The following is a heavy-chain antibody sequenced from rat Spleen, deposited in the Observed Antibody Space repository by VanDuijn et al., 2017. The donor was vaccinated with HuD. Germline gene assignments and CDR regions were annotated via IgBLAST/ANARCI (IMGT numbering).Heavy chain of an antibody. CDR1: GFTFSNYG. J-gene: IGHJ3*01. D-gene: IGHD1-9*01. V-gene: IGHV5-54*01. CDR3: AAGYNPPFAY. Sequence: EVKLVESGGGLVQPGNSLTLSCIASGFTFSNYGMHWIRQAPKKGLEWIAMIYYDSTKMYYAATVKGRFTISRDNSENTLYLEMDSLTSEDTAMYYCAAGYNPPFAYWGQGTLVTVSS. CDR2: IYYDSTKM.